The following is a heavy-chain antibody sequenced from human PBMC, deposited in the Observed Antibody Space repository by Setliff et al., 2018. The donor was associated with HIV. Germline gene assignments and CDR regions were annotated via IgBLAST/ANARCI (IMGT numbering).Heavy chain of an antibody. J-gene: IGHJ4*02. D-gene: IGHD3-10*01. CDR3: ATSFGSGVAPFDN. CDR1: EDTLNSYT. V-gene: IGHV1-69*02. Sequence: SVMVSCKASEDTLNSYTIHWVRQTPGQGLEWMGRTIPVLSMSNFALKFQGRGSIFADKSTSTAYLGLNGLTSEDTAIYYCATSFGSGVAPFDNWGQGTLVTVSS. CDR2: TIPVLSMS.